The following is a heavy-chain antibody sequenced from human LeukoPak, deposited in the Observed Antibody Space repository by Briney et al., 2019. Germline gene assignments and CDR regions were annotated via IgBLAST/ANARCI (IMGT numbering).Heavy chain of an antibody. V-gene: IGHV4-39*07. Sequence: SETLSLTCAVSGGSLSGYYWSWIRQPPGKGLEWIGSIYYSGSTYYNPSPKSRVTISVDTSKNQFSLKLSSVTAADTAVYYCARDGSSGLRYNWFDPWGQGTLVTVSS. CDR2: IYYSGST. J-gene: IGHJ5*02. D-gene: IGHD6-19*01. CDR3: ARDGSSGLRYNWFDP. CDR1: GGSLSGYY.